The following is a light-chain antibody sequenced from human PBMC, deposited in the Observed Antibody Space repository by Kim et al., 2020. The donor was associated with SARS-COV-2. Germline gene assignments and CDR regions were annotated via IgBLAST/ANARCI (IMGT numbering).Light chain of an antibody. CDR1: TPNSVINP. CDR3: TAWDDSLNGVL. V-gene: IGLV1-44*01. J-gene: IGLJ2*01. CDR2: SDT. Sequence: GHRVTTSCTGSTPNSVINPVCWYRHLPGTAPQLLIYSDTQRPSGVPGRFSGSKSGTSASLAISGLQSEDEADYYCTAWDDSLNGVLFGGGTQLTVL.